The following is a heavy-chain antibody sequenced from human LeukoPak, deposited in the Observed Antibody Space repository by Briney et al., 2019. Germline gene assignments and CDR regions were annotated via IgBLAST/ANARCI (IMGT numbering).Heavy chain of an antibody. D-gene: IGHD3-10*01. CDR1: GYTFTNYG. V-gene: IGHV1-18*01. CDR3: ARDAFRYFGSGSYYVGPWFDP. J-gene: IGHJ5*02. CDR2: ISAYSGNT. Sequence: ASVKVSCKASGYTFTNYGISWVRQAPGQGLEWMGWISAYSGNTNYAQKLQGRVTMTTDTSTSTAYMELRSLRSDDTAVYYCARDAFRYFGSGSYYVGPWFDPWGQGTLVTVSS.